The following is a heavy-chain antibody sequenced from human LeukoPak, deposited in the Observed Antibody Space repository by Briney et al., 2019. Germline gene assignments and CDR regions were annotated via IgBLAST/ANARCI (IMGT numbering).Heavy chain of an antibody. J-gene: IGHJ4*02. CDR2: ISYDGSKK. Sequence: GGSLRLSCAASGFTFSSYAMHWVRQAPGKGLEWVAVISYDGSKKYYADSVKGRFTISRDNPKNTLYLQMNSLRAEDTAVYCCARENYGQYYFDYWGQGTLVTVSS. CDR1: GFTFSSYA. CDR3: ARENYGQYYFDY. D-gene: IGHD3-10*01. V-gene: IGHV3-30-3*01.